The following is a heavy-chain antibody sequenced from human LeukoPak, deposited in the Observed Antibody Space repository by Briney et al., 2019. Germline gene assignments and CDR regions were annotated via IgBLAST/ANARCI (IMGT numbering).Heavy chain of an antibody. D-gene: IGHD3-22*01. J-gene: IGHJ4*02. CDR2: ISYDGSNK. Sequence: GRSLRLSCAASGFTFSSYAMHWVRQAPGKGLEWVAVISYDGSNKYYADSVKGRFTISRDNSKNTLYLQMNSLRAEDTAVYYCARADSIRITMIVVVTSPFDYWGQGTLVTVSS. V-gene: IGHV3-30-3*01. CDR3: ARADSIRITMIVVVTSPFDY. CDR1: GFTFSSYA.